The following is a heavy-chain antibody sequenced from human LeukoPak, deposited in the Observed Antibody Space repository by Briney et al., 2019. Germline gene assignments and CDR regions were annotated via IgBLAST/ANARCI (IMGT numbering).Heavy chain of an antibody. CDR1: EFTFSDYY. D-gene: IGHD7-27*01. V-gene: IGHV3-11*01. J-gene: IGHJ4*02. CDR3: AREGGNWGEGYFDY. CDR2: ISGSSSTM. Sequence: KAGGSLRLSCAASEFTFSDYYMSWIRQVPGKGLEWVSYISGSSSTMYYANSVKGRFTISRDNAKNLLYLQMNSLRAEDTAVYYGAREGGNWGEGYFDYWGQGTLVTVSS.